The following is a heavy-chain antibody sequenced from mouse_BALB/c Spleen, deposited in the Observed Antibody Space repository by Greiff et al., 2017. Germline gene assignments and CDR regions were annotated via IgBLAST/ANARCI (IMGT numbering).Heavy chain of an antibody. Sequence: EVKLVESGPGLVKPSQSLSLTCTVTGYSITSDYAWNWIRQFPGNKLEWMGYISYSGSTSYNPSLKSRISITRDTSKNQFFLQLNSVTTEDTATYYCARDTTVALDYWGQGTTLTVSS. CDR1: GYSITSDYA. CDR3: ARDTTVALDY. V-gene: IGHV3-2*02. D-gene: IGHD1-1*01. J-gene: IGHJ2*01. CDR2: ISYSGST.